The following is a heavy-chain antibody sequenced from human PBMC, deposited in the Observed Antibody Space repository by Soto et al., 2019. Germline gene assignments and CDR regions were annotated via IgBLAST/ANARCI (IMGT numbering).Heavy chain of an antibody. Sequence: QVQLVESGGGVVQPGRSLRLSCAASGFTFSSYAMHWVRQAPGKGLEWVAVISYDGSNKYYADSVKGRFTISRDNSKNTLYLQMNSLRAEDMAVYYCARDDYSLMDYWGQGTLVTVSS. D-gene: IGHD2-15*01. CDR2: ISYDGSNK. J-gene: IGHJ4*02. V-gene: IGHV3-30-3*01. CDR3: ARDDYSLMDY. CDR1: GFTFSSYA.